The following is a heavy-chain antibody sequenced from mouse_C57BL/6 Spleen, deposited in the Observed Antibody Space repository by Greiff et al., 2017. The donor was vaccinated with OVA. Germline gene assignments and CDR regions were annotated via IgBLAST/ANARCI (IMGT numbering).Heavy chain of an antibody. CDR3: ARHEGDDGYYPYAMDY. D-gene: IGHD2-3*01. J-gene: IGHJ4*01. Sequence: EVQLKESGGDLVKPGGSLKLSCAASGFTFSSYGMSWVRQTPDKRLEWVATISSGGSYTYYPDSVKGRFTISRDNAKNTLYLQMSRLKSEDTAMYYCARHEGDDGYYPYAMDYWGQGTSVTVSS. CDR1: GFTFSSYG. V-gene: IGHV5-6*01. CDR2: ISSGGSYT.